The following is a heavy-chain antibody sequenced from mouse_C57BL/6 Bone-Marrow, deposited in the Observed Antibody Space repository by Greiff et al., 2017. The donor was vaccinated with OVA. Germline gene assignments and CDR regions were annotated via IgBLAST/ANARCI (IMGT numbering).Heavy chain of an antibody. J-gene: IGHJ2*01. CDR1: GFTFSDYY. Sequence: EVHLVESGGGLVQPGGSLKLSCAASGFTFSDYYMYWVRQTPEKRLEWVAYISNGGGSTYYPDTVKGRFTISRDNAKNTLYLQMSRLKSEDTAMYYCARMMVTTPLYYFDYWGQGTTLTVSS. CDR3: ARMMVTTPLYYFDY. CDR2: ISNGGGST. D-gene: IGHD2-3*01. V-gene: IGHV5-12*01.